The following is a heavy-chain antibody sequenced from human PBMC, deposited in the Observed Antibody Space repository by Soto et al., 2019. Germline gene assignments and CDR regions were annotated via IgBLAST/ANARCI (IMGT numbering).Heavy chain of an antibody. V-gene: IGHV3-33*01. CDR3: VSDETQLERRPSYGKDV. D-gene: IGHD1-1*01. CDR1: GFTFSHYG. J-gene: IGHJ6*02. Sequence: QMQLEESGGGVVQPGRSLRLSCVASGFTFSHYGMHWVRQAPGKGLEWVAVIWHHGGNKYYADSVKGGFTISRDNARNTLYLQMDSLRGEDTGVYYCVSDETQLERRPSYGKDVWGRGTTVIVSS. CDR2: IWHHGGNK.